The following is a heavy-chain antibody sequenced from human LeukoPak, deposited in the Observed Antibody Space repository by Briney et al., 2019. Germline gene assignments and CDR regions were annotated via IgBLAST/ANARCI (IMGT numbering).Heavy chain of an antibody. J-gene: IGHJ4*02. V-gene: IGHV3-74*01. CDR3: ARRSSGSPPFYFDY. CDR1: GFTFSSYW. Sequence: GGSLRLSCAASGFTFSSYWMHWVRQAPGKGLVWVSRINSDGSATNYTDSVKGRFTISRDNAKNTLYLQMNSLRAEDTAMYYCARRSSGSPPFYFDYWGQGTLVTVSS. CDR2: INSDGSAT. D-gene: IGHD1-26*01.